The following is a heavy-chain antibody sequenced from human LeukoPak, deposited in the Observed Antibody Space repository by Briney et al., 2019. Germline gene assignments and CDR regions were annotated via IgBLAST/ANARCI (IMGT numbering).Heavy chain of an antibody. V-gene: IGHV3-21*01. Sequence: MAGGSLRLSCAASGFTFSSYSMNWVRQAPGKGLEWVSSISSSSSYIYYADSVKGRFTISRDNAKNSLYLQMNSLRAEDTAVYYCARGRYYGDHTQVDYWGQETLVTVSS. CDR3: ARGRYYGDHTQVDY. J-gene: IGHJ4*02. D-gene: IGHD4-17*01. CDR2: ISSSSSYI. CDR1: GFTFSSYS.